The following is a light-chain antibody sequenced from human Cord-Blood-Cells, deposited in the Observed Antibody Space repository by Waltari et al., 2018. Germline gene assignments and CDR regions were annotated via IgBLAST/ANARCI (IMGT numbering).Light chain of an antibody. CDR3: QQYYSTPYT. Sequence: VMTQSSDSLAVSRGGRATIHGKSSQSVLYSSNNKNYLAWSQQKPGQPPHLLIYWASTRESGVPDRFSGSGSGTDFTLTISSLQAEDVAVYYCQQYYSTPYTFGQGPSWRSN. CDR2: WAS. J-gene: IGKJ2*01. CDR1: QSVLYSSNNKNY. V-gene: IGKV4-1*01.